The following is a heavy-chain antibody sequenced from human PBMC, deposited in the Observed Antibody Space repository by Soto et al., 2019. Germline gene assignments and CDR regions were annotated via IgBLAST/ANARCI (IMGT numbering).Heavy chain of an antibody. D-gene: IGHD2-8*01. CDR2: ISSSSSTI. J-gene: IGHJ6*02. CDR1: GFTFSSYS. Sequence: GGSLRLSCAASGFTFSSYSMNWVRQAPGKGLEWVSYISSSSSTIYYADSVKGRFTISRDNAKNSLYLQMNSLRDEDTAVYYCARSEMVYAIGYGMDVWGQGTTVTVSS. V-gene: IGHV3-48*02. CDR3: ARSEMVYAIGYGMDV.